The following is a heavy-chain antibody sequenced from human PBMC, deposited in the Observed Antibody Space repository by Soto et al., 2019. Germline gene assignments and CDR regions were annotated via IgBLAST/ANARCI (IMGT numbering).Heavy chain of an antibody. D-gene: IGHD7-27*01. Sequence: GGSLRLSCAASGFTFSSYSMNWVRQAPGKGLEWVSYISSSSSTIYYADSVKGRFTISRDNAKNSLYLQMNSLRAEDTAVYYCARERAGDRDDAFDIWGQGTMVTVSS. J-gene: IGHJ3*02. CDR1: GFTFSSYS. V-gene: IGHV3-48*04. CDR3: ARERAGDRDDAFDI. CDR2: ISSSSSTI.